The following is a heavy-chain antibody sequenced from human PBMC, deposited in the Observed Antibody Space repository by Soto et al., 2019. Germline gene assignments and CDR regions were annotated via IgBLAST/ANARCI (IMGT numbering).Heavy chain of an antibody. D-gene: IGHD6-6*01. J-gene: IGHJ4*02. V-gene: IGHV3-21*01. CDR1: GFTFSSYS. Sequence: GGSLRLSCAASGFTFSSYSMNWVRQAPGKGLEWVSSITSSSSYIYYADSVKGRFTISRDNAKNSLYLQMNSLRAEDTAMYYCARDGRVAARPDFDYWGQGTLVTVSS. CDR2: ITSSSSYI. CDR3: ARDGRVAARPDFDY.